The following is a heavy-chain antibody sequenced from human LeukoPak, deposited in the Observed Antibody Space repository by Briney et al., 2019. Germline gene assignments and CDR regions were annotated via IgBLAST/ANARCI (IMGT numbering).Heavy chain of an antibody. V-gene: IGHV4-61*01. CDR2: IYYIGST. CDR1: GGSISSGSNS. D-gene: IGHD5-24*01. CDR3: ASVRRDGYPFDY. J-gene: IGHJ4*02. Sequence: SETLSLTCTVSGGSISSGSNSLTWLRQPPGKGLEWIGYIYYIGSTNYNPSLKSRVTISVDTSKNQFSLKLSSVTAADTAVYYCASVRRDGYPFDYWGQGTLVTVSS.